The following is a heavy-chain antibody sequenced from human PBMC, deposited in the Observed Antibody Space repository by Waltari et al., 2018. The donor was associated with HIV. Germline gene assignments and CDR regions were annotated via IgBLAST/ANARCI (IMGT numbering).Heavy chain of an antibody. D-gene: IGHD3-3*01. CDR3: STSRPGAMFGDA. J-gene: IGHJ5*02. Sequence: QGQLVQSGAEVKQSGASVRISCKASGYPFTNYDINWLRQATGQGLEWMGWMNPSTGNAGFAHNFQGRVVMTRDIPINTSYMELSCLTSHDAAGYYCSTSRPGAMFGDAWGQGTLVTVSS. CDR2: MNPSTGNA. CDR1: GYPFTNYD. V-gene: IGHV1-8*02.